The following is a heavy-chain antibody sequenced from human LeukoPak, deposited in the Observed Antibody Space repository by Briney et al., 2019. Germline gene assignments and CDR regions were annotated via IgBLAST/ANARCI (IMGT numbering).Heavy chain of an antibody. D-gene: IGHD2-8*02. V-gene: IGHV4-30-2*01. CDR2: IYHNGDT. CDR3: TRLRTERDYYFDH. J-gene: IGHJ4*02. CDR1: GGSISRGGYS. Sequence: SETLSLTCAVPGGSISRGGYSWSWVRQPPGKGLEYIGYIYHNGDTYYNPSLKSRVTMSVDRSKNQFSLKVTSVTAADTAVYYCTRLRTERDYYFDHWGQGTLVTVSS.